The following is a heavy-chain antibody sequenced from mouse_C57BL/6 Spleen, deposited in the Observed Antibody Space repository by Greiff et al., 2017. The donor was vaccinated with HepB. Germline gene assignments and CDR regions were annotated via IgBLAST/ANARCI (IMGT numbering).Heavy chain of an antibody. CDR2: IYPGSGST. CDR3: AIYYDYDGDYYAMDY. D-gene: IGHD2-4*01. Sequence: VQLQQPGAELVKPGASVKMSCKASGYTFTSYWITWVKQRPGQGLEWIGDIYPGSGSTNYNEKFKSKATLTVDTSSSTAYMQLSSLTSEDSAVYYCAIYYDYDGDYYAMDYWGQGTSVTVSS. CDR1: GYTFTSYW. V-gene: IGHV1-55*01. J-gene: IGHJ4*01.